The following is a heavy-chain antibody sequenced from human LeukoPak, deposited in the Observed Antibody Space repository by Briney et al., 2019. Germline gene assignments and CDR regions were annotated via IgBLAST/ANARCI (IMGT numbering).Heavy chain of an antibody. Sequence: SETLSLTCTVSGGSISSYYWSWIRQPAGKGLEWIGRIYPSGSTNYNPSLKSRVTMSVDTSKNQFSLMLSSVTAADTAVYYCARHLLLYDSSGYDAFDIWGQGTMVTVSS. CDR3: ARHLLLYDSSGYDAFDI. CDR2: IYPSGST. V-gene: IGHV4-4*07. J-gene: IGHJ3*02. D-gene: IGHD3-22*01. CDR1: GGSISSYY.